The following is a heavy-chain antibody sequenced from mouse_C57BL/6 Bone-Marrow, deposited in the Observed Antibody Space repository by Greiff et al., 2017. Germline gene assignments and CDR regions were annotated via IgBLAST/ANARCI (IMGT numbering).Heavy chain of an antibody. CDR2: IYPGDGDT. J-gene: IGHJ4*01. V-gene: IGHV1-82*01. Sequence: QVQLKESGPELVKPGASVKIFCKASGYAFSSSWMNWVKQRPGKGLEWIGRIYPGDGDTNYNGKFKGKATLTADKSSSTAYMQLSSLTSEDSAVYFCARRGAYYSYYYAMDYWGQGTSVTVSS. CDR3: ARRGAYYSYYYAMDY. D-gene: IGHD2-12*01. CDR1: GYAFSSSW.